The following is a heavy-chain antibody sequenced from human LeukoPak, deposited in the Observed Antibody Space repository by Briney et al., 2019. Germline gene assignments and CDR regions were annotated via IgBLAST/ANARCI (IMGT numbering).Heavy chain of an antibody. CDR3: AKGSSSWYLEYFQH. CDR1: GFTFSSYW. J-gene: IGHJ1*01. CDR2: INSDGIST. D-gene: IGHD6-13*01. V-gene: IGHV3-74*03. Sequence: PGGSLRLSCAASGFTFSSYWMHWVRQAPGKGLVWVSRINSDGISTKYADSVKGRFTISRDNSKNTLCLQMNSLRAEDTAVYYCAKGSSSWYLEYFQHWGQGTLVTVSS.